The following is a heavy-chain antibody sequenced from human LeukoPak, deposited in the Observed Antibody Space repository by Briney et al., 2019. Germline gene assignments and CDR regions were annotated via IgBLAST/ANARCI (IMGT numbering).Heavy chain of an antibody. D-gene: IGHD2-21*02. CDR3: ARGSVVTAIGHIDY. CDR2: IYSGGST. CDR1: GFTVSSNY. J-gene: IGHJ4*02. Sequence: PGGSLRLSCAASGFTVSSNYMSWVRQAPGKGLEWVSVIYSGGSTYYADSVKGRFTISRDSSKNTLYLQMNSLRAEDTAVYYCARGSVVTAIGHIDYWGQGTLVTVSS. V-gene: IGHV3-66*01.